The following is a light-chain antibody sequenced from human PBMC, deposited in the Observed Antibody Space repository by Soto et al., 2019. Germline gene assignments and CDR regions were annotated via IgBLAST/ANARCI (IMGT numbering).Light chain of an antibody. CDR2: DAS. CDR3: EQYNSYSIT. CDR1: QSISSW. Sequence: DIQMTQSPSTLSASVGDRVTITCRASQSISSWLAWYQQKPGKAPKLLIYDASSFESGVPSRFSRSGSGTEFTLTISSLQPDDFATYYCEQYNSYSITFGQGTRLEIK. V-gene: IGKV1-5*01. J-gene: IGKJ5*01.